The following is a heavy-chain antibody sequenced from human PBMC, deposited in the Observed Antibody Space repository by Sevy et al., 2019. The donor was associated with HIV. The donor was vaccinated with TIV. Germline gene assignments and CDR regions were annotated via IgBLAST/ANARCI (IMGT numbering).Heavy chain of an antibody. V-gene: IGHV3-48*03. CDR1: GFTFSSYE. D-gene: IGHD3-22*01. CDR3: ARKIRDSSGNWFDP. J-gene: IGHJ5*02. CDR2: ISSSGSTI. Sequence: GGSLRLSCAASGFTFSSYEMNWVRQAPGKGLEWVSYISSSGSTIYYADSVKGRFTISRDNAKNSLYLQMNSLRAEDTAVYYCARKIRDSSGNWFDPWGQGTLVTVSS.